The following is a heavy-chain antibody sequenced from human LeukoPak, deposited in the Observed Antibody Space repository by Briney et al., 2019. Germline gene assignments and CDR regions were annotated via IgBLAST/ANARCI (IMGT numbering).Heavy chain of an antibody. CDR2: IYSGGST. D-gene: IGHD3-16*01. V-gene: IGHV4-59*11. CDR3: ARWGEGFDI. Sequence: SETLSLTCTVSGGSISTHYCSGIQQPPGKGLEWIGYIYSGGSTSYNPSLKSRVTMSVDTSKRQFSLKLTSVTAADTALYYCARWGEGFDIWGPGTMVTVSS. J-gene: IGHJ3*02. CDR1: GGSISTHY.